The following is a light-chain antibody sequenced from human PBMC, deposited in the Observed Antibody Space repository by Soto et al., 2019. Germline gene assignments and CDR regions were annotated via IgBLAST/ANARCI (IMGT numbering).Light chain of an antibody. Sequence: DIQLTQSPSSLSTSVGDRVTITCRASQTIHNYLNWYQQTPGKAPKLLIYAASNLRGGVPSRFSGGGSGTDFTLTISSLQPEDFANYYCQESFSPLYTFGQGTMLDI. CDR2: AAS. CDR1: QTIHNY. J-gene: IGKJ2*01. CDR3: QESFSPLYT. V-gene: IGKV1-39*01.